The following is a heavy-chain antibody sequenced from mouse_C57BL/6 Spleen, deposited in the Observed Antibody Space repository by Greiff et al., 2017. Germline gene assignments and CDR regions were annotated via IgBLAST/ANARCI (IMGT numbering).Heavy chain of an antibody. CDR3: ARGYYDYDDWYFDV. J-gene: IGHJ1*03. CDR2: LNYDGSST. Sequence: EVKLQESEGGLVQPGSSMKLSCTASGFTFSDSYMAWVRQVPEKGLEWVANLNYDGSSTYYLASLKSRFIISRDNAKNILYLQMSSLKSEDTATYYCARGYYDYDDWYFDVWGTGTTVTVSS. D-gene: IGHD2-4*01. V-gene: IGHV5-16*01. CDR1: GFTFSDSY.